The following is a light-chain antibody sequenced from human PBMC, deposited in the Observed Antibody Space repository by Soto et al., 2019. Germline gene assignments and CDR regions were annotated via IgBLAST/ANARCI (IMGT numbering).Light chain of an antibody. CDR3: QQSYDTPRT. Sequence: DIQMTQSPSSLSASVGDTITITCRASQSVRSYLNWYQQKPGKAPDLLIYTTTSLQSEVPSRFSGSGSETHFTLTITSLQPEDFATYYCQQSYDTPRTFGQGTKVDIK. CDR2: TTT. J-gene: IGKJ1*01. CDR1: QSVRSY. V-gene: IGKV1-39*01.